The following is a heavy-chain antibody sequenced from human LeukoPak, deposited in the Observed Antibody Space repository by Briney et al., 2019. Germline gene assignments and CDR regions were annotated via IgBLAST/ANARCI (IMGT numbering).Heavy chain of an antibody. V-gene: IGHV4-59*01. CDR2: IYYSGST. CDR3: ARADYWPDNWFDP. J-gene: IGHJ5*02. Sequence: SETLSLTCIVSGGSISSYYWSWIRQPPGKGLEWIGYIYYSGSTNYNPSLKSRVTISVDTSKNQFSLKLSSVTAADTAVYYCARADYWPDNWFDPWGQGTLVTVSS. CDR1: GGSISSYY. D-gene: IGHD2-15*01.